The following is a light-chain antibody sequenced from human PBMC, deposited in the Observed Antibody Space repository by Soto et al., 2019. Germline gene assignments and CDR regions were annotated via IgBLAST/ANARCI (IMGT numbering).Light chain of an antibody. V-gene: IGKV3-11*01. J-gene: IGKJ4*01. CDR1: QRVSSY. CDR3: QQRSNWPIP. Sequence: IVLTQSPATLSLSPLERATLSCRASQRVSSYLAWYKKRPGQAPRLLIYDASYRATGIQARFSGSGFVTDFTLTITSLEPEDFAVYYCQQRSNWPIPFGGGTKVEIK. CDR2: DAS.